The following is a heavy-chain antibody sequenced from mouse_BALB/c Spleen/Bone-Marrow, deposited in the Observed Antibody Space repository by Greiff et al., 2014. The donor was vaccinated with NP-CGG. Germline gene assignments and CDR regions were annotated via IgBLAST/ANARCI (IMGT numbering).Heavy chain of an antibody. Sequence: QVQLQQPGAELVMPGASVKMSCKASGYTFTDYWMHWVKQRPGQGLEWIGAIDTSDSYTSYNQKFKGKATLTVDESSSTAYMQLSSLTSEDSAAYYCARGTGWYFDVWGAGTTVTVSS. CDR2: IDTSDSYT. CDR3: ARGTGWYFDV. V-gene: IGHV1-69*01. D-gene: IGHD4-1*01. CDR1: GYTFTDYW. J-gene: IGHJ1*01.